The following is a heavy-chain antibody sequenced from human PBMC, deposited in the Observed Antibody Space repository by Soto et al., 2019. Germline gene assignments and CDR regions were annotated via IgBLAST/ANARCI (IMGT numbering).Heavy chain of an antibody. V-gene: IGHV3-23*01. J-gene: IGHJ3*02. CDR3: AKPQISIAVGLDAFDI. CDR2: ISGSGGST. Sequence: PGGSLRLSCAASGFTFSSYAMSWVRQAPGKGLEWVSAISGSGGSTYYADSVKGRFTISRDNSKNTLYLQMNSLRAEDTAVYYCAKPQISIAVGLDAFDIWGQGTTVTVSS. CDR1: GFTFSSYA. D-gene: IGHD6-19*01.